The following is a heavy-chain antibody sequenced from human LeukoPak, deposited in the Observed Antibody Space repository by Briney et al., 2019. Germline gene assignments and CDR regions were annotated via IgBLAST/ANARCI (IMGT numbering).Heavy chain of an antibody. CDR2: INHSGST. D-gene: IGHD6-13*01. CDR3: ARGPTLYSSSWYVRY. Sequence: PSETLSLTCAVYGGSFSGYYWSWIRQPPGKGLEWIGEINHSGSTNYNPSLKSRVTISVDTSKNQFSLKLSSVTAADTAVYYCARGPTLYSSSWYVRYWGQGTLVTVSS. CDR1: GGSFSGYY. J-gene: IGHJ4*02. V-gene: IGHV4-34*01.